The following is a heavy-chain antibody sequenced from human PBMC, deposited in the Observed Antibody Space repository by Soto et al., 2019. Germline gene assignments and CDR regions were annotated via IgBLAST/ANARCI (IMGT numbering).Heavy chain of an antibody. V-gene: IGHV4-39*01. CDR1: GGSITRNDHY. J-gene: IGHJ4*02. Sequence: QLQLQESGPGLVRPSATLSLICTVSGGSITRNDHYWGWIRQSPGKGLEWIGDIKSSGSTNYNLSLKSRVSMSVETSKNQFSLKMNSVTAADTAVYYCARLGSSGWYQGSYFDYWGQGTLVTVSS. CDR2: IKSSGST. D-gene: IGHD6-19*01. CDR3: ARLGSSGWYQGSYFDY.